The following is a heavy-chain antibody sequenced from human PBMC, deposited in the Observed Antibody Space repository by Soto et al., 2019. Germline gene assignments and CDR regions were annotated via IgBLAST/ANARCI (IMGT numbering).Heavy chain of an antibody. D-gene: IGHD3-10*01. V-gene: IGHV3-33*01. Sequence: VGSLRLSCAASGFTFSSYGMHWVRQAPGKGLEWVAVIWYDGSNKYYADSVKGRFTISRDNSKNTLYLQMNSLRAEDTAVYYCARGAGGMDVWGQGTTVTVSS. CDR3: ARGAGGMDV. CDR2: IWYDGSNK. J-gene: IGHJ6*02. CDR1: GFTFSSYG.